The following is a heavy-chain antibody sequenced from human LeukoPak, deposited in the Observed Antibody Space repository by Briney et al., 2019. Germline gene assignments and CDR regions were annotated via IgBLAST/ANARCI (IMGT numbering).Heavy chain of an antibody. J-gene: IGHJ4*02. Sequence: GGSLRLSCAASGFTVSSNYMSWVRQAPGKELEWVSVIYSGGSTYYADSVKGRFTISRDNSKNTLYLQMNSLRAEDTAVYYCARVGGLLYYFDYWGQGTLVTVSS. CDR2: IYSGGST. V-gene: IGHV3-66*01. D-gene: IGHD1-26*01. CDR3: ARVGGLLYYFDY. CDR1: GFTVSSNY.